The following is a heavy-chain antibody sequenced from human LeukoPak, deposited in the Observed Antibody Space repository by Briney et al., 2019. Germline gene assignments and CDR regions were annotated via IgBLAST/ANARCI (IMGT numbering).Heavy chain of an antibody. V-gene: IGHV1-18*01. Sequence: GASVKVSCKASGYTFTSYGISWVRQAPGQGLEWMGWISAYNGNTNYAQKLQGRVTMTTDTPTSTAYMELRSLRSDDTAVYYCARVGYDFWSGYYAWFDPWGQGTLVTVSS. CDR2: ISAYNGNT. CDR1: GYTFTSYG. CDR3: ARVGYDFWSGYYAWFDP. J-gene: IGHJ5*02. D-gene: IGHD3-3*01.